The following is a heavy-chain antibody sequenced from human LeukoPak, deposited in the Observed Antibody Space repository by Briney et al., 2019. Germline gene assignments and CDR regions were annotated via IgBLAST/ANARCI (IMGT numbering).Heavy chain of an antibody. Sequence: ASVMVSCKASGYTFTSYDINWVREATGQGLEWMGWMNPNSGNTGYAQKFQGRVTITRNTSISTAYMELSSLRSEDTDVYYCARVPVYSSSTSCRRYYFDYWRQGTLVTVSS. CDR2: MNPNSGNT. CDR1: GYTFTSYD. J-gene: IGHJ4*02. D-gene: IGHD2-2*01. CDR3: ARVPVYSSSTSCRRYYFDY. V-gene: IGHV1-8*03.